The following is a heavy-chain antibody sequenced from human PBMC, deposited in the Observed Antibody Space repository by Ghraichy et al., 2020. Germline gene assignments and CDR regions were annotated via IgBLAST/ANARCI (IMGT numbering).Heavy chain of an antibody. CDR3: AGDRGRWIDGSYSKPDAFDI. J-gene: IGHJ3*02. CDR2: IYYSGST. D-gene: IGHD1-26*01. CDR1: GGSISSYY. V-gene: IGHV4-59*01. Sequence: ESLNISCTVSGGSISSYYWSWIRQPPGKGLEWIGYIYYSGSTNYNPSLKSRVTISVDTSKNQFSLKLSSVTAADTAVYYCAGDRGRWIDGSYSKPDAFDIWGQGTMVTVSS.